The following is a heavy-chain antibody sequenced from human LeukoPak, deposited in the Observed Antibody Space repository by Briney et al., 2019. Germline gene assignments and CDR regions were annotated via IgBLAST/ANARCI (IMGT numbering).Heavy chain of an antibody. J-gene: IGHJ4*02. Sequence: ASVKVCCKASGYTFTGYYMHWVRQVPGQALEWMGWINPNNGGTNYAQKFQGRVTMTRDTSITTAYMELSRLRSDDTAVYYCARGFSSWYLSPYYLEYCGQGTPVTVSS. D-gene: IGHD6-13*01. CDR2: INPNNGGT. CDR1: GYTFTGYY. V-gene: IGHV1-2*02. CDR3: ARGFSSWYLSPYYLEY.